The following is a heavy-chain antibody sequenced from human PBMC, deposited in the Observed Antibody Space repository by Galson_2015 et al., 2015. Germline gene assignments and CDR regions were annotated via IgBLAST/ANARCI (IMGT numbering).Heavy chain of an antibody. J-gene: IGHJ4*02. V-gene: IGHV4-34*01. Sequence: ETLSLTCAVYGGSFSGCYWSWIRQPPGKGLEWIGEINHSGSTNYNPSLKSRVTISVDTSKNQFSLKLSSVTAADTAVYYCAGSGSWPFDYWGQGTLVTVSS. CDR3: AGSGSWPFDY. CDR2: INHSGST. D-gene: IGHD3-3*01. CDR1: GGSFSGCY.